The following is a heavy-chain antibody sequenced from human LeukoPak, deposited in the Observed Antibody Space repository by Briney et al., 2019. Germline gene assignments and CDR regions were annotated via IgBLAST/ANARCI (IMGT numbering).Heavy chain of an antibody. D-gene: IGHD2-15*01. Sequence: PGGSLRLSCAASGFIFSSYAMTWVRQAPGKGLEWVSGISGSGANTYYADSVKGRFTISRDNSKNTLYLQMNSLRADDTALYYCAKDTGDSDGDFDYWGQGIMVTVSS. V-gene: IGHV3-23*01. CDR2: ISGSGANT. J-gene: IGHJ4*02. CDR1: GFIFSSYA. CDR3: AKDTGDSDGDFDY.